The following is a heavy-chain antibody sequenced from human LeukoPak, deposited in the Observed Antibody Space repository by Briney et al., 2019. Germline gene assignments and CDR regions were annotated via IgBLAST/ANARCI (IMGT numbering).Heavy chain of an antibody. CDR3: ARDLGRNIAARQRVPNGMDV. CDR2: IYYSGST. J-gene: IGHJ6*02. V-gene: IGHV4-61*01. Sequence: MPSETLSLTCTVSGGSVSSGSYYWSWIRQPPGKGLEWIGYIYYSGSTNYNPSLKSRVTISVDTSKNQFSLKLSSVTAADTAVYYCARDLGRNIAARQRVPNGMDVWGQGTTVTVSS. CDR1: GGSVSSGSYY. D-gene: IGHD6-6*01.